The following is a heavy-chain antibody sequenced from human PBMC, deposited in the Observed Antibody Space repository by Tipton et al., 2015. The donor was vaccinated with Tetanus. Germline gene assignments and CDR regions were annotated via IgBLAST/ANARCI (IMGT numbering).Heavy chain of an antibody. CDR3: SRGGSECSSWSCSPFDS. V-gene: IGHV4-4*07. D-gene: IGHD2-2*01. CDR1: GGSVSSYY. J-gene: IGHJ4*02. Sequence: TLSLTCTVSGGSVSSYYWTWFRQPPGKRLEWIGFVSSSGNSNYSPSLTGRVSMSLDTSKQQFSLSLTSATAADTAVYYCSRGGSECSSWSCSPFDSWGQGPVVTVS. CDR2: VSSSGNS.